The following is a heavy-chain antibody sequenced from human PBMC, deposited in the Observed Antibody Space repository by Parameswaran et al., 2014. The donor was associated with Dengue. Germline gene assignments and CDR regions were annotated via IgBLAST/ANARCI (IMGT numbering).Heavy chain of an antibody. J-gene: IGHJ3*02. CDR3: ARIKTIVGNDAFDI. V-gene: IGHV2-5*08. CDR2: IYWDDDK. Sequence: RWIRQPPGKALEWLALIYWDDDKRYSPSLKSRLTITKDTSKNQVVLTMTNMDPVDTATYYCARIKTIVGNDAFDIWGQGTMVTVSS. D-gene: IGHD1-26*01.